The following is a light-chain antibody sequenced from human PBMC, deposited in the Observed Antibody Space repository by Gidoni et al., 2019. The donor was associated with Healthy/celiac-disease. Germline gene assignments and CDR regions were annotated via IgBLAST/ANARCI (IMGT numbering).Light chain of an antibody. J-gene: IGKJ3*01. V-gene: IGKV2-28*01. CDR3: MQALQTPEFT. CDR1: QSLLHSNGYNY. Sequence: DIVRTQSPLSLPVTPGEPASISCRSSQSLLHSNGYNYLDWYLQKPGQSPQLLIYLGSNRASGVPDRFSGSGSGTDFTLKISRVEAEDVGVYYCMQALQTPEFTFGPGTKVDIK. CDR2: LGS.